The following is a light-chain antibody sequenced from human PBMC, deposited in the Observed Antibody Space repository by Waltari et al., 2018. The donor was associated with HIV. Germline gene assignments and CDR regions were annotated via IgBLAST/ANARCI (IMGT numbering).Light chain of an antibody. CDR3: QQSDRLGT. Sequence: DIQMIQSPVSLSSYVGDIVVITYQASQDIKNHLNWYLQRPGKPPEVILYDTSILESAVPSRVSGRRSGTDYNLQINNLKPEDIVLYFCQQSDRLGTFDPGPKVEI. CDR1: QDIKNH. J-gene: IGKJ3*01. CDR2: DTS. V-gene: IGKV1-33*01.